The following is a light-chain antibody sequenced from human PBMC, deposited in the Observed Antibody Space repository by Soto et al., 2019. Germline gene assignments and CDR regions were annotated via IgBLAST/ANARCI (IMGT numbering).Light chain of an antibody. V-gene: IGLV2-8*01. J-gene: IGLJ1*01. CDR3: SSYSGTNYHYV. Sequence: SDVGGYNYVSWYQQHPGKAPKLMIYEVSERPSGVPDRFSGSKSGNTASLTVSGLQADDEADYYCSSYSGTNYHYVFGTGTKV. CDR2: EVS. CDR1: SDVGGYNY.